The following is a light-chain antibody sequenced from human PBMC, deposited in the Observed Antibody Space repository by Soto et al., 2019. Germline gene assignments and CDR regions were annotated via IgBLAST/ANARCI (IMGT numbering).Light chain of an antibody. CDR1: SSDVGGYKY. Sequence: QSALTQPRSVSGSPGQSVTISCTGTSSDVGGYKYVSWYQQHPGKAPKLMIYDVSKRPSGVPDRFSGSKSGNTASLTISGLQAEDEADYYCCSFAGSYTFYVFGTGTQLTVL. CDR3: CSFAGSYTFYV. CDR2: DVS. V-gene: IGLV2-11*01. J-gene: IGLJ1*01.